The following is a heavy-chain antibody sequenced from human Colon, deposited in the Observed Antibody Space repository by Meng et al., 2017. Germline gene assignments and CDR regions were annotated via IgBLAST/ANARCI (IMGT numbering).Heavy chain of an antibody. J-gene: IGHJ4*02. V-gene: IGHV3-23*01. CDR3: AKDLGFDDY. D-gene: IGHD3-16*01. CDR1: GFTFGSHA. CDR2: ISGSGAST. Sequence: EVQLLESGGGLVQPGGSLRLSGEASGFTFGSHAMTWVRQVPGKGLEWVSSISGSGASTYYADSVKGRFTISRENSKNTLYVQMNSLKVEDTAVYYCAKDLGFDDYWGQGTLVTVSS.